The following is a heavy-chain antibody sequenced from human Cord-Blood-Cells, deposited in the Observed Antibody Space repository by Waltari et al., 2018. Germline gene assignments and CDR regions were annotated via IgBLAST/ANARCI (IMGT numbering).Heavy chain of an antibody. CDR1: GYSISSGYY. D-gene: IGHD6-6*01. Sequence: QVQLQESGPGLVKPSETLSLTCAVSGYSISSGYYWGWVRQPPGKGPEWIGSIYHSGSTYYNPSLKSRVTISVDTSKNQFSLKLSSVTAADTAVYYCARDFRDSSSSGGFDYWGQGTLVTVSS. CDR3: ARDFRDSSSSGGFDY. V-gene: IGHV4-38-2*02. J-gene: IGHJ4*02. CDR2: IYHSGST.